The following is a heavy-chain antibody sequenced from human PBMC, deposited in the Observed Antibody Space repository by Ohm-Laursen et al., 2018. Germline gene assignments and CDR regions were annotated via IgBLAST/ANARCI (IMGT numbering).Heavy chain of an antibody. Sequence: ASVKVSCKASGYTLTGYYMHWARQAPGQGLEWMGWINPNSGGTNYAQKFDGRVTMTRDTSISTAYMELSRLRSDDTAVYYWATDVGIQLWPDVDYWGQGTLVTVSS. D-gene: IGHD5-18*01. J-gene: IGHJ4*02. V-gene: IGHV1-2*02. CDR3: ATDVGIQLWPDVDY. CDR1: GYTLTGYY. CDR2: INPNSGGT.